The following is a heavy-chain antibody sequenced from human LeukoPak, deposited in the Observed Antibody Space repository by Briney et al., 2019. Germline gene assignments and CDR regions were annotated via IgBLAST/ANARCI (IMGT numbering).Heavy chain of an antibody. CDR1: GFTFSACE. CDR2: ISRSGSNR. V-gene: IGHV3-48*03. J-gene: IGHJ3*02. D-gene: IGHD3-10*01. Sequence: GGFLRLSCAISGFTFSACELTWVRQAPGKGLEWVSYISRSGSNRYYADSVKGRFTISRDNAKNSLYLQMNSLRAEDTAVYYCARVATMVRVPLDALDIWGQGTMVSVSS. CDR3: ARVATMVRVPLDALDI.